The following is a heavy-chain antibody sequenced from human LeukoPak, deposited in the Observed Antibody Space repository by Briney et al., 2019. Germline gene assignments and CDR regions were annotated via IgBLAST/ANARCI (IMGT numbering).Heavy chain of an antibody. CDR1: GYTFTSYA. CDR3: ARDTAVAGHDLGGMDV. CDR2: IIPIFGTA. V-gene: IGHV1-69*13. D-gene: IGHD6-19*01. Sequence: ASVKVSCKASGYTFTSYAISWVRQAPGQGLEWMGGIIPIFGTANYAQKFQGRVTITADESTSTAYMELSSLRSEDTAVYYCARDTAVAGHDLGGMDVWGQGTTVTVSS. J-gene: IGHJ6*02.